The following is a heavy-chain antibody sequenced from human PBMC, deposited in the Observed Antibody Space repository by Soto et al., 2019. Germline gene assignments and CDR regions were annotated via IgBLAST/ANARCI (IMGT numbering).Heavy chain of an antibody. D-gene: IGHD3-22*01. Sequence: ASVKVSCKASGYTFTSYGISWVRQAPGQGLEWMGWISVYNGKINYVQKFQGRVTMTTDTSTTTAYMELRILSSDDTAIYYCARVPYYYDTSGYYHWGQGTLVTVSS. CDR1: GYTFTSYG. CDR3: ARVPYYYDTSGYYH. V-gene: IGHV1-18*01. CDR2: ISVYNGKI. J-gene: IGHJ5*02.